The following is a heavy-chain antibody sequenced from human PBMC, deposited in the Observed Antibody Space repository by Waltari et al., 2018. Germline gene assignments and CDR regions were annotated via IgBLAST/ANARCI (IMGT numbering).Heavy chain of an antibody. CDR1: GSTYSEYY. CDR2: VDPEDGQA. J-gene: IGHJ3*01. V-gene: IGHV1-69-2*01. Sequence: EVQLRQSGAELRKPGTPVKISCKASGSTYSEYYIHWVQQAPGKGLQWVGLVDPEDGQAIYAEKCQGRVTITADTSTDTAYLELSSLTSEDTAVFYCATALGDNTSASRPFHLWGQGTVITVSS. D-gene: IGHD3-10*01. CDR3: ATALGDNTSASRPFHL.